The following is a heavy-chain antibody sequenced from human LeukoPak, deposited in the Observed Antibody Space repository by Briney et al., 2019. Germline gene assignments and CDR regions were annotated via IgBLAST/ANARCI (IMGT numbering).Heavy chain of an antibody. CDR1: GGSISSGSYY. J-gene: IGHJ6*03. CDR2: INHSGST. Sequence: SQTLSLTCTVSGGSISSGSYYWSWLRQPAGKGLEWIGEINHSGSTNYNPSLKSRVTISVDTSRNQFSLKLSSVTAADTAVYYCAREKIPENIAIIERGSLLRYMDVWGKGTTVTVSS. CDR3: AREKIPENIAIIERGSLLRYMDV. D-gene: IGHD2-21*01. V-gene: IGHV4-61*09.